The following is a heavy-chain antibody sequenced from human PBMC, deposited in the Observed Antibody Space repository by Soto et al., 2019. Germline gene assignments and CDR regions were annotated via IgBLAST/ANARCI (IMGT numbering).Heavy chain of an antibody. Sequence: SETLSLTCTVSGGSISSSSYYWGWIRQPPGKGLEWIGSIYYSGSTYYNPSLKSRVTISVDTSKNQFSLKLSSVTAADTAVYYCARDTYGDYDQNWFDPWGKGTTVTVSS. J-gene: IGHJ6*04. CDR2: IYYSGST. CDR1: GGSISSSSYY. D-gene: IGHD4-17*01. CDR3: ARDTYGDYDQNWFDP. V-gene: IGHV4-39*02.